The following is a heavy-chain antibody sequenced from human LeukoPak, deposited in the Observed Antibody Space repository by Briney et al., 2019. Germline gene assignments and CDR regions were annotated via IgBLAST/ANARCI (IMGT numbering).Heavy chain of an antibody. D-gene: IGHD6-19*01. CDR2: INPNSGGT. CDR3: ARGRVYGLGSSGSEYFQH. V-gene: IGHV1-2*02. Sequence: GASVKVSCKASGYTFTGYYMHWVRQAPGQGLEWMGWINPNSGGTNYAQKCQGRVTMTRDTSISTAYMELSRLRSDDTAVYYCARGRVYGLGSSGSEYFQHWGQGTLVTVSS. CDR1: GYTFTGYY. J-gene: IGHJ1*01.